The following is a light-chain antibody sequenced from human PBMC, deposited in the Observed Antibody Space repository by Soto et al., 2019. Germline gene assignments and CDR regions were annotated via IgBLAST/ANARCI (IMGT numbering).Light chain of an antibody. CDR1: ASLRSSN. V-gene: IGKV3-20*01. CDR3: RQFRSTFPWT. Sequence: IVLTQSPGAPSFSLWDRATLSSRPSASLRSSNLAWYQQQPPQAPTLLIYGAAYRATGVPPRCSGSRSATDVTPTTSRIQPADDSVYYCRQFRSTFPWTFGQGTKVDIK. CDR2: GAA. J-gene: IGKJ1*01.